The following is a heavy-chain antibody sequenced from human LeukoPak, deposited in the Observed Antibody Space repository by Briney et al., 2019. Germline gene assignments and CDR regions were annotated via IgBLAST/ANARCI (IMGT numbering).Heavy chain of an antibody. CDR2: ISSSSSTI. J-gene: IGHJ4*02. CDR1: GFPFSSYE. Sequence: GSLSLSCAASGFPFSSYEMNWVRQAPGKGLEWVSYISSSSSTIYYADSVKGRFTISRDNAKNSLYLQMNSLRAEDTAVYYCASSSAVKAVAAYYFDYWGQGTLVTVSS. D-gene: IGHD6-19*01. V-gene: IGHV3-48*01. CDR3: ASSSAVKAVAAYYFDY.